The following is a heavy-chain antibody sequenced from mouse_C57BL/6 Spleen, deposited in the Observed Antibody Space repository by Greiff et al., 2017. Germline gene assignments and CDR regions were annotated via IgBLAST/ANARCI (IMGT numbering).Heavy chain of an antibody. Sequence: QVKLQQSDAELVKPGASVKISCKVSGYTFTDHTIHWMKQRPEQGLEWIGYIYPRAGSTKYNEKFKGKATLTADKSSSTAYMQLNSLTSEDSAVYFCARRGLDPWYVDVWGTGTTVTVSS. J-gene: IGHJ1*03. CDR1: GYTFTDHT. V-gene: IGHV1-78*01. D-gene: IGHD3-3*01. CDR2: IYPRAGST. CDR3: ARRGLDPWYVDV.